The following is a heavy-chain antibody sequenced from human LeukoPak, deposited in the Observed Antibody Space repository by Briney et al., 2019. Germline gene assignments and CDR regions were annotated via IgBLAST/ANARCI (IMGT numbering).Heavy chain of an antibody. J-gene: IGHJ5*02. D-gene: IGHD6-13*01. CDR1: GYTFTGYY. V-gene: IGHV1-2*02. CDR2: INPNSGGT. CDR3: AREIAAAGNNWFDP. Sequence: GASVKVSCKASGYTFTGYYMHWVRQAPGQGLEWMGWINPNSGGTNYAQKLQGRVTMTTDTSTSTAYMELRSLRSDDTAVYYCAREIAAAGNNWFDPWGQGTLVTVSS.